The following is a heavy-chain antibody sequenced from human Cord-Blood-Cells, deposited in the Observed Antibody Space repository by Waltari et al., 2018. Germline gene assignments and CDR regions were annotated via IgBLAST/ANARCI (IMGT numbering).Heavy chain of an antibody. CDR1: GYTFTSYY. J-gene: IGHJ3*02. D-gene: IGHD1-1*01. CDR2: RNPNRGNT. Sequence: QVQLVQSGAEVKKPGASVKVSCKASGYTFTSYYINWVRQATGQGGEWMGWRNPNRGNTGYGQKFQCRVTMTRNTSISTAYMELSSLRSEDTAVYYCAPGNEDAFDIWGQGTMVTVSS. CDR3: APGNEDAFDI. V-gene: IGHV1-8*01.